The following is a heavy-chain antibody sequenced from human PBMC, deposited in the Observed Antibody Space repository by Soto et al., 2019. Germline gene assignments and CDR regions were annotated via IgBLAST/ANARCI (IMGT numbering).Heavy chain of an antibody. V-gene: IGHV3-23*01. CDR1: GCNFSSYA. D-gene: IGHD5-12*01. Sequence: GGSLRLSCAASGCNFSSYAMSWVRQAPGKGLEWVSAISGSGGSTYYADSVKGRFTISRDNSKNTLYLQMNSLRAEDTAVYYCAKARGYSGYDYPYYYYGMDVWGQGTTVTVSS. J-gene: IGHJ6*02. CDR3: AKARGYSGYDYPYYYYGMDV. CDR2: ISGSGGST.